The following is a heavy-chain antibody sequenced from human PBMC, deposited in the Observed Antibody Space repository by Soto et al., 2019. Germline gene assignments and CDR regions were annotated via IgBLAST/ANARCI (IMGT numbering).Heavy chain of an antibody. CDR3: ARGRKYYYDSSPFDY. Sequence: KAXGTLSLTCTVSGGSISSYYWSWIQQPPGKGLEWIGYIYYSGSTNYNPSLKSRVTISVDTSKNQFSLKLSSVTAADTAVYYCARGRKYYYDSSPFDYWGQGTLVTVSS. V-gene: IGHV4-59*01. CDR2: IYYSGST. CDR1: GGSISSYY. D-gene: IGHD3-22*01. J-gene: IGHJ4*02.